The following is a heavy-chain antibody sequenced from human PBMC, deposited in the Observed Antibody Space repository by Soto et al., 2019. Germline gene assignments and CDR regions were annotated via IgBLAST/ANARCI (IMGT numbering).Heavy chain of an antibody. V-gene: IGHV5-10-1*01. CDR2: IDPSDSYT. J-gene: IGHJ6*02. D-gene: IGHD6-13*01. Sequence: PGESLKISCKGSGYSFTSYWISWVRQMPGKGLEWMGRIDPSDSYTNYSPSFQGHVTISADKSISTAYLQWSSLKASDTAMYYCARNSAAGEDPYYYYGMDVWGQGTTVTVSS. CDR1: GYSFTSYW. CDR3: ARNSAAGEDPYYYYGMDV.